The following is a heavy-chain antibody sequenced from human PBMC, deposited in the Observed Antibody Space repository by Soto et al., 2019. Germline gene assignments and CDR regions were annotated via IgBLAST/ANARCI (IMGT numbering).Heavy chain of an antibody. J-gene: IGHJ4*02. Sequence: PGGSLRLSCAASGFAFSSYGMHWVRQAPGKGLEWVAVISYDGSNKYYAGSVKGRFTISRDNSKNTLYLQMNSLRAEDTAVYYCATDIRGNFDYWGQGTLVTGSA. V-gene: IGHV3-30*03. D-gene: IGHD3-10*01. CDR3: ATDIRGNFDY. CDR1: GFAFSSYG. CDR2: ISYDGSNK.